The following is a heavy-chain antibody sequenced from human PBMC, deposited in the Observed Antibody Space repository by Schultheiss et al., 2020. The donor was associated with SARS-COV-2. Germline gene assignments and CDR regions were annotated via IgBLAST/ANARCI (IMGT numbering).Heavy chain of an antibody. Sequence: GESLKISCKASGYIFTNYGISWVRQAPGQGLEWMGRISAYNGNTDYARMFQGRVIMSSDTPTTTFYMELRGLRSDDTAVYYCARRGVGFDYWGQGTLVTVSS. V-gene: IGHV1-18*01. J-gene: IGHJ4*02. D-gene: IGHD1-26*01. CDR2: ISAYNGNT. CDR3: ARRGVGFDY. CDR1: GYIFTNYG.